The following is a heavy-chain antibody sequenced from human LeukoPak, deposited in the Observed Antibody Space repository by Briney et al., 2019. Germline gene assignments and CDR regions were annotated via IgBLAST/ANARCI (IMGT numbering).Heavy chain of an antibody. J-gene: IGHJ4*02. CDR3: ARCPRTSPYYDFWSGQYYFDY. D-gene: IGHD3-3*01. CDR1: GGSISSYY. CDR2: IYYSGST. V-gene: IGHV4-59*01. Sequence: SETLSLTCTVSGGSISSYYWSWIRQPPGKGLEWIGYIYYSGSTNYNPSLKGRVTISVDTSKNQFSLKLSSVTAADTAVYYCARCPRTSPYYDFWSGQYYFDYWGQGTLVTVSS.